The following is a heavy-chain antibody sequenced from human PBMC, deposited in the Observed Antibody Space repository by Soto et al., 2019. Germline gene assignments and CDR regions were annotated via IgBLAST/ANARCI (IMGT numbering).Heavy chain of an antibody. CDR2: IWYDGSNK. CDR1: GFTFSSYG. D-gene: IGHD6-19*01. V-gene: IGHV3-33*01. J-gene: IGHJ4*02. Sequence: QVQLVESGGGVVQPGRSLRLSCAASGFTFSSYGMHWVRQAPGKGLEWVAVIWYDGSNKYYADSVKGRFTISRDNSKNTLYLQMNSLRAEDTAVYYCARDQASYGWLDYWGQGTLVTVSS. CDR3: ARDQASYGWLDY.